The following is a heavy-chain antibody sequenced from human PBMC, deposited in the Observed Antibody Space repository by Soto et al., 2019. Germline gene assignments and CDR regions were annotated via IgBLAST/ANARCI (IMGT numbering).Heavy chain of an antibody. CDR2: IYSGGST. Sequence: GESLKISCAASGFTVSSNYMSWVRQAPGKGLEWVSVIYSGGSTYYADSVKGRFTISRDNSKNTLYLQMNSLRAEDTAVYYCARDPTIFGVVTAFDIWGQGTMVTVSS. V-gene: IGHV3-66*01. J-gene: IGHJ3*02. CDR3: ARDPTIFGVVTAFDI. D-gene: IGHD3-3*01. CDR1: GFTVSSNY.